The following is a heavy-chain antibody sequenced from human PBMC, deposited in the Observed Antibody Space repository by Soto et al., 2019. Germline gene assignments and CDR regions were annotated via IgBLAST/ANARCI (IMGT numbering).Heavy chain of an antibody. D-gene: IGHD1-26*01. J-gene: IGHJ4*02. Sequence: GGSLRLSCAASGFTFSSYAMNWVRQAPGKGLEWASAISGSGGSTYYADSVKGRFTISRDNSKNTLYLQMNSLRAEDTAVYYCAKLVGPTLNYFDYWGQGTLVTVSS. CDR3: AKLVGPTLNYFDY. CDR2: ISGSGGST. CDR1: GFTFSSYA. V-gene: IGHV3-23*01.